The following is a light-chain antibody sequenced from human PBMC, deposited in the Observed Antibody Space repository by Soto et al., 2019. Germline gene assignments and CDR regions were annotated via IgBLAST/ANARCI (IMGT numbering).Light chain of an antibody. CDR3: GTCDSSLSAVV. J-gene: IGLJ2*01. CDR2: DSD. V-gene: IGLV1-51*01. Sequence: QSVLTQPPSVSAAPGQKVTISCSGSSSNIGNNYVSWYQQLPGTAPKLLIYDSDKRPSGTPDRFSGSKSGTSATLGITGLQTGDEADYYCGTCDSSLSAVVFGGGTKLTVL. CDR1: SSNIGNNY.